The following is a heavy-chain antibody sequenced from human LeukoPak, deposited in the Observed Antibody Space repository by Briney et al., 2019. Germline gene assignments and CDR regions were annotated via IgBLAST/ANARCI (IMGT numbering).Heavy chain of an antibody. J-gene: IGHJ4*02. CDR3: ARDTWTFDY. Sequence: GGSLRLSCAASGFTFSRYRMNWVRQAPGKGLEWVANIKQDGSEKYYVDSVKGRLTISRDNAKNSLFLQMNSLRAEDTAVYYCARDTWTFDYWGQGTQVTVSS. D-gene: IGHD3/OR15-3a*01. V-gene: IGHV3-7*01. CDR2: IKQDGSEK. CDR1: GFTFSRYR.